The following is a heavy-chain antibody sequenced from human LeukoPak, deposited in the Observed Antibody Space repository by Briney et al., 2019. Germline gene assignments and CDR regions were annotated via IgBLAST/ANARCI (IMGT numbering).Heavy chain of an antibody. CDR3: AKDQRDTPDY. CDR1: GFTFSSYG. V-gene: IGHV3-30*18. J-gene: IGHJ4*02. Sequence: GGSLRLSCAASGFTFSSYGMHWVRQAPGKGLEWVAVISYDGSNKYYADSVKGRFTNSRDNSKNTLYLQMNSLRAEDTAVYYCAKDQRDTPDYWGQGTLVTVSS. CDR2: ISYDGSNK. D-gene: IGHD5-18*01.